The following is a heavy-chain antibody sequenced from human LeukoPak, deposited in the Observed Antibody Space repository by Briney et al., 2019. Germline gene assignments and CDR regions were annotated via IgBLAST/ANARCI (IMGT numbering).Heavy chain of an antibody. D-gene: IGHD3-3*01. CDR1: GYTFTSYD. CDR3: ARDSTITIFGVVKAFDI. V-gene: IGHV1-8*01. J-gene: IGHJ3*02. CDR2: MNPNSGNT. Sequence: GASVKVSCKASGYTFTSYDINWVRQATGQGLEWMGWMNPNSGNTGYAQKLQGRVTMTTDTSTSTAYMELRSLRSDDTAVYYCARDSTITIFGVVKAFDIWGQGTMVTVSS.